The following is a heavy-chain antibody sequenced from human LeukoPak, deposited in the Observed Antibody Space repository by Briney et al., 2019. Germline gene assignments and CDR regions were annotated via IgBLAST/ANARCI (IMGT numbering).Heavy chain of an antibody. D-gene: IGHD6-13*01. CDR2: INTYTGNP. CDR1: GYTFTSYA. Sequence: ASVKVSCKTSGYTFTSYAMNWVRQAPGQGLEWMGWINTYTGNPTYAQGFTGRFVFSLDTSVSTAYLQISTLKAEDTAVYYCARDASYSSSWYGWGSVQDEFDYWGQGTLVTVSS. CDR3: ARDASYSSSWYGWGSVQDEFDY. J-gene: IGHJ4*02. V-gene: IGHV7-4-1*02.